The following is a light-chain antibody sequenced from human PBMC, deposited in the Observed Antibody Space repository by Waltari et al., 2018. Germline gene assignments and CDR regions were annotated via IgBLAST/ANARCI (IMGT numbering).Light chain of an antibody. Sequence: DIQITQSPSSPVASVGGRVTNTCRASQGISHYLAWYQQQPGKVPKLLIYAASTLQSGVPSRFSGSGSGTDFTLTISSLQPEDVATYYCQEYNSAPDTFGQGTRLEIK. V-gene: IGKV1-27*01. CDR1: QGISHY. CDR2: AAS. CDR3: QEYNSAPDT. J-gene: IGKJ5*01.